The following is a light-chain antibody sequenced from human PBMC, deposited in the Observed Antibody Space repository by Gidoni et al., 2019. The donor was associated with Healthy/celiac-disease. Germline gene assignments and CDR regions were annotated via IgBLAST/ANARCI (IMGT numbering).Light chain of an antibody. Sequence: SYELTQPPSVSVSPGQTASITCSGDKLGDKYACWYKQKPGKSPVLVIYQDSKRPSGIPERFSGSNSGNTATLTISGTQAMDEADYYCQAWDSSTGVFGTGTKGTVL. V-gene: IGLV3-1*01. CDR3: QAWDSSTGV. J-gene: IGLJ1*01. CDR1: KLGDKY. CDR2: QDS.